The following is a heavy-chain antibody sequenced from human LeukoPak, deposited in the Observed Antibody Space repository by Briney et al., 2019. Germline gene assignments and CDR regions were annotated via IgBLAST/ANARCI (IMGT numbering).Heavy chain of an antibody. CDR1: GFIFSNYA. CDR2: ISWNSGSI. V-gene: IGHV3-9*01. J-gene: IGHJ6*02. D-gene: IGHD4-17*01. Sequence: GGSLRLSCAASGFIFSNYAMHWVRQAPGKGLEWVSGISWNSGSIGYADSVKGRFTISRDNAKNSLYLQMNSLRAEDTALYYCAKGLYGDSRYGMDVWGQGTTVTVSS. CDR3: AKGLYGDSRYGMDV.